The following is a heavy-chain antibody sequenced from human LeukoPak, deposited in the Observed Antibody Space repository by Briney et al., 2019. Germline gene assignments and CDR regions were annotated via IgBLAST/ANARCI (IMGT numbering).Heavy chain of an antibody. Sequence: SETLSLTCTVSGGSVSSGDYYWSWIRQLPGKGLEWIGYIYYSGSTYYNPSLKSRLTISVDASKNQFSLKLSSVTAADTAVYYCARRRGNTSGFQGYYFDYWGQGTLVTVSS. V-gene: IGHV4-31*03. CDR1: GGSVSSGDYY. D-gene: IGHD6-19*01. CDR2: IYYSGST. J-gene: IGHJ4*02. CDR3: ARRRGNTSGFQGYYFDY.